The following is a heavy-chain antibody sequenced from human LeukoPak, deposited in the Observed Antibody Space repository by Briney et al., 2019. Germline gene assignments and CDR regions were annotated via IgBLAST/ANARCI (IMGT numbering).Heavy chain of an antibody. CDR2: ISYDGSNN. CDR1: VFTFSSYG. V-gene: IGHV3-30*18. J-gene: IGHJ5*02. CDR3: AKDPLDCSTTNCDRDYLGNWFGP. D-gene: IGHD2-2*02. Sequence: GGSLRLSCAASVFTFSSYGMHWVRQAPGRGLEGVAVISYDGSNNFYADSVKGRFTISRDNSKNMMYLQMNSVRPQDTSVYYGAKDPLDCSTTNCDRDYLGNWFGPWGQGTLVTVSS.